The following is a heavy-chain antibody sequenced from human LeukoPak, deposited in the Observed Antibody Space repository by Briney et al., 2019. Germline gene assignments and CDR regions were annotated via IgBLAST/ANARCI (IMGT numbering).Heavy chain of an antibody. Sequence: PGGSLILPCASSGFYFVSYGMSWVRQVPGKGLEWVYEINWNGASTAYEDSVKGRFTISRDNAKNSLYLQMNSLRAEDTALYYCARGPSGWYYFEDWGQGTLVTVSS. CDR2: INWNGAST. CDR3: ARGPSGWYYFED. D-gene: IGHD6-19*01. V-gene: IGHV3-20*04. CDR1: GFYFVSYG. J-gene: IGHJ4*02.